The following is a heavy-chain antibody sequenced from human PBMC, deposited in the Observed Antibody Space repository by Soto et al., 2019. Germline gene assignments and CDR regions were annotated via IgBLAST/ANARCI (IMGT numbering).Heavy chain of an antibody. CDR1: GGSISSYY. J-gene: IGHJ4*02. Sequence: PSETLSLTCTVSGGSISSYYWSWIRQPPGKGLEWIGYIYYNVNTNYNPSLKSRVTISVDTSKNQFSLKLSSVTAADTAVYYCARLLEEYYDYVWGSYRVFDYWGQGTLVTVSS. CDR3: ARLLEEYYDYVWGSYRVFDY. D-gene: IGHD3-16*02. V-gene: IGHV4-59*08. CDR2: IYYNVNT.